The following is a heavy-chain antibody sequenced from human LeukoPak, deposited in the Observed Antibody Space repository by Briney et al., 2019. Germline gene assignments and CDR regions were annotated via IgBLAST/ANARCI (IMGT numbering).Heavy chain of an antibody. CDR2: IYYSGGT. CDR3: AGYSVAARQVDY. V-gene: IGHV4-59*08. CDR1: GGSISSYY. J-gene: IGHJ4*02. Sequence: SETLSLTCTVSGGSISSYYWSWIRQPPGKGLEWIGYIYYSGGTNYNPSLKSRVTISVDTSKNQFSLKLSSVTAADTAVYYCAGYSVAARQVDYWGQGTLVTVSS. D-gene: IGHD6-6*01.